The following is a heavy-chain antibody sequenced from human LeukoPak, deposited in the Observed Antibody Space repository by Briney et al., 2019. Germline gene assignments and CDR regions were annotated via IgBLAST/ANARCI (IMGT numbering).Heavy chain of an antibody. J-gene: IGHJ4*02. CDR2: INHSGST. CDR1: GGSFSGYY. V-gene: IGHV4-34*01. CDR3: ARGRTYDSSGDY. D-gene: IGHD3-22*01. Sequence: PSETLSLTCTVYGGSFSGYYWSWIRQPPGKGLEWIGEINHSGSTNYNPSLKSRVTISVDTSKNQFSLKLNSVTAADTAVYYCARGRTYDSSGDYWGQGTLVTVSS.